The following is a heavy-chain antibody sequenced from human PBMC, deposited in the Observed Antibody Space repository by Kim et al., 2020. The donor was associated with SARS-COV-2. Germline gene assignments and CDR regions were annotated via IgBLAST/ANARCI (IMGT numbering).Heavy chain of an antibody. CDR1: GGSISSSNW. Sequence: SETLSLTCAVSGGSISSSNWWSWVRQPPGKGLEWIGEIYHSGSTNYNPSLKSRVTISVDKSKNQFSLKLSSVTAADTAVYYCASMVRGVLGYYYGMDVWGQGTTVTVSS. CDR2: IYHSGST. J-gene: IGHJ6*02. D-gene: IGHD3-10*01. V-gene: IGHV4-4*02. CDR3: ASMVRGVLGYYYGMDV.